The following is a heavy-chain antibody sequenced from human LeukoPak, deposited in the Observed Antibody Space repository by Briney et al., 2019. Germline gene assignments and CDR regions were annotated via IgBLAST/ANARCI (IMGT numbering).Heavy chain of an antibody. V-gene: IGHV4-39*01. Sequence: SETLSLTCTVSGGSISSSSCYWGWIRQPPGKGLEWIGSIYYSGSTYYNPSLKSRVTISVDTSKNQFSLKLSSVTAADTAAYYCARRRDYYDSSGYYLNDAFGIWGQGTMVTVSS. J-gene: IGHJ3*02. CDR3: ARRRDYYDSSGYYLNDAFGI. CDR2: IYYSGST. CDR1: GGSISSSSCY. D-gene: IGHD3-22*01.